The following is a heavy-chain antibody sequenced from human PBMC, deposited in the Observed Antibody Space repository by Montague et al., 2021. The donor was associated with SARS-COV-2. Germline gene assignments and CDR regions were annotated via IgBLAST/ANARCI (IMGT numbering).Heavy chain of an antibody. J-gene: IGHJ4*02. Sequence: SLRLSCAASGFIFKKYALHWVRQTPGKGLEWVAVISFDGNVKYYADSVKGRFTISRDNSRSTLYLQMNSLRIEDTAVYYCARAFAMVRGVVDDDWGQGTLVTVSS. V-gene: IGHV3-30*04. CDR3: ARAFAMVRGVVDDD. CDR1: GFIFKKYA. CDR2: ISFDGNVK. D-gene: IGHD3-10*01.